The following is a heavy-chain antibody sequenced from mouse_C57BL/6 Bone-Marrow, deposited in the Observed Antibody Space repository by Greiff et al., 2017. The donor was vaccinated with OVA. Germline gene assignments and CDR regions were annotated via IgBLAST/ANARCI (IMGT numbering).Heavy chain of an antibody. CDR3: AREGGVY. V-gene: IGHV1-59*01. CDR2: IDPSDSYT. Sequence: QVQLQQPGAELVRPGTSVKLSCKASGYTFTSYWMHWVKQRPGQGLEWIGVIDPSDSYTNYNQKFKGKATLTVDTSSSTAYMQLSSLTSEDSAVYYCAREGGVYWGQGTTRTVSS. J-gene: IGHJ2*01. CDR1: GYTFTSYW.